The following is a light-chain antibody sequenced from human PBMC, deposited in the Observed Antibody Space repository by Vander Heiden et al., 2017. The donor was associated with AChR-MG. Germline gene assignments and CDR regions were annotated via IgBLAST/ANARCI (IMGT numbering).Light chain of an antibody. J-gene: IGLJ3*02. Sequence: QAGLTQPPSVSNGLCQTATLTCTGNSNNVGNEGAAWLQQHQGHPPKLLSYRNNNRPSGISERFSASRSGNTASLTITGLHPDDEADYYCSAWDFSLRAWVFGGGTKLTVL. CDR3: SAWDFSLRAWV. V-gene: IGLV10-54*04. CDR2: RNN. CDR1: SNNVGNEG.